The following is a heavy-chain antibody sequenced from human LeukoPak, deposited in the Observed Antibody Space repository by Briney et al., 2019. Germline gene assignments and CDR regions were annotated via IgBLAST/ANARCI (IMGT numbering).Heavy chain of an antibody. Sequence: SETLSLTCTVSGGSISSYYWSWIRQPAGKGLEWIGRIYTSGSTNYNPSLKSRVTMSVDTSKNQFSLKLSSVTAADTAVYYCARHSTAYDCSGFEDYWGQGTLVTVSS. CDR1: GGSISSYY. J-gene: IGHJ4*02. V-gene: IGHV4-4*07. D-gene: IGHD3-22*01. CDR2: IYTSGST. CDR3: ARHSTAYDCSGFEDY.